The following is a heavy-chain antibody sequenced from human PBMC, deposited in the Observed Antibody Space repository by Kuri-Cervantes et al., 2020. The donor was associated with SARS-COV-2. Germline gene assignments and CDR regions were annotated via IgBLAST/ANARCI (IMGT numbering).Heavy chain of an antibody. J-gene: IGHJ6*02. D-gene: IGHD5-24*01. CDR3: ARMATNYYYGMDV. CDR2: IYYSGST. Sequence: GSLRLSCTVSGGSVSSGSYYWNWIRQPPGKGLEWIGYIYYSGSTYYNPSLKSRVTISVDTSKNQFSLKLSSVTAADTAVYYCARMATNYYYGMDVWGQGTTVTVSS. V-gene: IGHV4-61*01. CDR1: GGSVSSGSYY.